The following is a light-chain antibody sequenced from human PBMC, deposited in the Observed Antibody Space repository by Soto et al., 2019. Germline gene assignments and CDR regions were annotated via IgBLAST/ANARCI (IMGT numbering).Light chain of an antibody. Sequence: DIQMTQSPSTLSASVGDRVTITCRASQSISSWLAWYQQKPGKAPKLLIYDASSLESGVPSRFSGSGSGTEFTLTISSLQPDDFATYYCQQRSDWPRITFCQGTRLEIK. V-gene: IGKV1-5*01. CDR3: QQRSDWPRIT. J-gene: IGKJ5*01. CDR2: DAS. CDR1: QSISSW.